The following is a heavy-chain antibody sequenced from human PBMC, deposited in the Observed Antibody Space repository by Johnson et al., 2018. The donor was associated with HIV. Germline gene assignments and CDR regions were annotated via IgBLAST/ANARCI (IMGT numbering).Heavy chain of an antibody. Sequence: QVQLVESGGGVVRPGGSLRLSCAASGYTLSSYAMHWVRQAPGKGLEWVAVISYDGSNKYYADSVKGRFTISRDNSKNTLYLQMNSLRAEDTAVYYCAKVMSTIWDDAVDFWGQGTMVTVSS. V-gene: IGHV3-30*04. CDR1: GYTLSSYA. CDR2: ISYDGSNK. J-gene: IGHJ3*01. D-gene: IGHD3-16*01. CDR3: AKVMSTIWDDAVDF.